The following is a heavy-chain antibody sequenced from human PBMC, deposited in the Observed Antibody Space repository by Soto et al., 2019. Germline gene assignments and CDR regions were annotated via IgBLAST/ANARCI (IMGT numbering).Heavy chain of an antibody. J-gene: IGHJ4*02. CDR2: IIPIFGTA. CDR1: GGTFSSYA. D-gene: IGHD3-22*01. CDR3: ARDNRAYYDSSGYPYV. V-gene: IGHV1-69*13. Sequence: ASVKVSCKASGGTFSSYAISWVRQAPGQGLEWMGGIIPIFGTASYAQKFQGRVTITADESTSTAYMELSSLRSGDTAVYYCARDNRAYYDSSGYPYVWGQGTLVTVSS.